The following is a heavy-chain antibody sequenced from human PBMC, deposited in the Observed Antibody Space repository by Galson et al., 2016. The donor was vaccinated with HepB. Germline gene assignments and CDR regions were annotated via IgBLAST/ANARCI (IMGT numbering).Heavy chain of an antibody. CDR2: IGGSGRNT. D-gene: IGHD1-26*01. V-gene: IGHV3-23*01. Sequence: SLRLSCAASGFTFNNYAINWVRQAPGKGLEWVSGIGGSGRNTYYADSVRGRFTIPRDNSKNTLYLQMSSLRAEDTAVYYCAKEGLKSYAQLWGQGTLVTVSS. CDR1: GFTFNNYA. CDR3: AKEGLKSYAQL. J-gene: IGHJ4*02.